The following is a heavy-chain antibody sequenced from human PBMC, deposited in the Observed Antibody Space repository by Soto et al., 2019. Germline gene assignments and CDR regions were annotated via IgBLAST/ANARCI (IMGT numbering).Heavy chain of an antibody. CDR3: ARDSSSWYKSVIDH. J-gene: IGHJ4*02. V-gene: IGHV5-51*01. Sequence: GESLKISCMGSGYKVSTWHNFTNYWIAWVRQMPGKDLESMGIIYPDDSDTKYSPSFQGQVTISADKSTSTAYLQWSSLKASDSAMYYCARDSSSWYKSVIDHWGQGTLVTVTS. D-gene: IGHD6-13*01. CDR1: GYKVSTWHNFTNYW. CDR2: IYPDDSDT.